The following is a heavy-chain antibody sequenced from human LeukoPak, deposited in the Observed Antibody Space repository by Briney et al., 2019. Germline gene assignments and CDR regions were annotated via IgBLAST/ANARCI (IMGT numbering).Heavy chain of an antibody. CDR2: IKRDGSEK. V-gene: IGHV3-7*01. Sequence: GGSLRLPCAASGFTFENYWLNWVRQAPGKGLEWVASIKRDGSEKYYVDSVEGRFTVSRDNAKNSLSLQTNSLRAEDTAVYYSARDPVSHYDVLTGYEGFDPWGQRTRVTVST. J-gene: IGHJ5*02. CDR3: ARDPVSHYDVLTGYEGFDP. CDR1: GFTFENYW. D-gene: IGHD3-9*01.